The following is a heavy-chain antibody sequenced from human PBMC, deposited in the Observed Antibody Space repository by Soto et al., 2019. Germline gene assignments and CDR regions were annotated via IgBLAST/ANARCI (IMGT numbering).Heavy chain of an antibody. CDR2: INPNSGGT. J-gene: IGHJ2*01. CDR1: GYTFTGYY. D-gene: IGHD4-17*01. CDR3: ARCYGGNWYFDL. V-gene: IGHV1-2*04. Sequence: QVQLVQSGAEVKKPGASVKVSCKASGYTFTGYYTHWGRQAPGQGLEWMGWINPNSGGTNYAQKFQGWVTMTRDTSISTAYMALSRLRSDDTAVYYCARCYGGNWYFDLWGRGTLVTVSS.